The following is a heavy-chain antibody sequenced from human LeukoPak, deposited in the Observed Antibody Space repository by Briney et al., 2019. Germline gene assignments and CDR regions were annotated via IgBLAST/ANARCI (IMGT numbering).Heavy chain of an antibody. D-gene: IGHD4-17*01. J-gene: IGHJ4*02. V-gene: IGHV4-59*11. CDR3: TRERSTVTFDY. Sequence: SETLSLTCTVSGGSISPHYWTWIRQTPGKGLEWIGYVYYNGLTSYNASLRSRLILSVDTARNQVSLKLTSVTTADTAVYYCTRERSTVTFDYWGQGTLVTVSS. CDR2: VYYNGLT. CDR1: GGSISPHY.